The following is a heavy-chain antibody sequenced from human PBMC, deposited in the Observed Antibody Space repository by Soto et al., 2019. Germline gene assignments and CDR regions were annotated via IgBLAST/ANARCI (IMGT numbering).Heavy chain of an antibody. V-gene: IGHV4-59*01. CDR1: GVSISSYY. Sequence: SETLSLTCTVTGVSISSYYWSWIRQPPGKGLEWIGYIYYSGSTKYNPSLKSRVTISVDTSKDQFSLKLSSVTAADTAVYYCARRYGSAFDIWGQGTMVTVS. D-gene: IGHD3-10*01. J-gene: IGHJ3*02. CDR3: ARRYGSAFDI. CDR2: IYYSGST.